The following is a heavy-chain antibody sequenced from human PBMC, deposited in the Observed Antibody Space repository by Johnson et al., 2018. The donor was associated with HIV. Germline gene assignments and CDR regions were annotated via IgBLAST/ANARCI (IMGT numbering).Heavy chain of an antibody. CDR3: ARRGNYLADAFDI. Sequence: VQLVESGGGLIQPGGSLRLSCAASGFTFSSNYMSWVRQAPGKGLEWVSVIYSGGSTYYADSVKGRFTISRDNSKSTLYLQMNSLRAEDTAVYYCARRGNYLADAFDIWGQGTMVTVSS. D-gene: IGHD1-7*01. J-gene: IGHJ3*02. CDR1: GFTFSSNY. V-gene: IGHV3-53*01. CDR2: IYSGGST.